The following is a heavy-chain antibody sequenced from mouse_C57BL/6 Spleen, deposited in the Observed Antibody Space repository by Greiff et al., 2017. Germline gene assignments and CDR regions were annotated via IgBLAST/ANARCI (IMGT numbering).Heavy chain of an antibody. CDR3: TRNYRSSPPYSMDY. J-gene: IGHJ4*01. V-gene: IGHV1-15*01. Sequence: QVQLKQSGAELVRPGASVTLSCKASGYTFTDYEMHWVKQTPMHGLEWIGAIDPETGGTAYNQKFKGKAILTADKSSSTSYMELRSLTSEDSAVYYFTRNYRSSPPYSMDYWGQGTSVTVSS. CDR1: GYTFTDYE. D-gene: IGHD1-1*01. CDR2: IDPETGGT.